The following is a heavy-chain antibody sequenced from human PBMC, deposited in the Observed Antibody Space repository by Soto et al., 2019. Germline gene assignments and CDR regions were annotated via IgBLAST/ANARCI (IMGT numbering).Heavy chain of an antibody. D-gene: IGHD3-22*01. CDR3: ATYFYDSRGYDFDF. CDR1: GGSFSGYF. V-gene: IGHV4-34*01. J-gene: IGHJ4*02. Sequence: QVQLQQWGAGLLKPSETLSLTCAVYGGSFSGYFWSWVRQPPGKGLEWIGQITHSGTTNYKPSLKSRVTISVDTSKYQFSLRLSSVTAADTAVYYCATYFYDSRGYDFDFWGQGTLVTVSS. CDR2: ITHSGTT.